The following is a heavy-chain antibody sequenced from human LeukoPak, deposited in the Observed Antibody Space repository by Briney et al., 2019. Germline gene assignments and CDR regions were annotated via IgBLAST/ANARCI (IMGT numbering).Heavy chain of an antibody. J-gene: IGHJ5*02. CDR2: ISERGGRT. Sequence: PGGSLRLSCAASGFTFTSDAMSWVRQAPEKGLEWVSGISERGGRTYYADSVKGRFTTSRDNPKNTLYLHMNSLRAEDRALYYCANTGRVNGDYLGFDAWGTGTLVTVST. CDR3: ANTGRVNGDYLGFDA. CDR1: GFTFTSDA. V-gene: IGHV3-23*01. D-gene: IGHD4-17*01.